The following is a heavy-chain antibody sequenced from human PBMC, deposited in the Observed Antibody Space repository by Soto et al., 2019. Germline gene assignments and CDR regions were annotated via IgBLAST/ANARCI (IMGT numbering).Heavy chain of an antibody. Sequence: QVQLVESGGGVVQPGRSLRLSCAASGFTFSSYGMHWVRQAPGKGLEWVAVISYDGSNKYYADSVKGRFTISRDNSKNTLYLQMNSLRAEDTAVYYCAKDGAYYYGSSGYYLAEYFQHWGQGTLVTVSS. D-gene: IGHD3-22*01. J-gene: IGHJ1*01. CDR1: GFTFSSYG. V-gene: IGHV3-30*18. CDR2: ISYDGSNK. CDR3: AKDGAYYYGSSGYYLAEYFQH.